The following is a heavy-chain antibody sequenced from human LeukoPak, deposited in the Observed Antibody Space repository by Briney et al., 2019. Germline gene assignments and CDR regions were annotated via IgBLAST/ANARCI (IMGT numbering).Heavy chain of an antibody. CDR2: ISSSGNSV. V-gene: IGHV3-48*04. CDR1: GFTFSSYS. Sequence: AGGSLRLSCAASGFTFSSYSMNWVRQAPGKGLEWISYISSSGNSVLYADSVKGRFTISRDNAKDSLYLQMNSLRAEDTAIYYCAKDRGSLEPFDFWGQGTLVTVSS. D-gene: IGHD1-1*01. CDR3: AKDRGSLEPFDF. J-gene: IGHJ4*02.